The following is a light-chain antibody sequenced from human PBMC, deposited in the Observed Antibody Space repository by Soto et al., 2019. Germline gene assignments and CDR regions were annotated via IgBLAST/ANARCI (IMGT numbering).Light chain of an antibody. CDR3: QQYNTRWT. J-gene: IGKJ1*01. CDR1: QSVGSN. CDR2: GES. Sequence: EIVMTQSPATLSLSPGERATLSCRARQSVGSNLAWYQQKPGQAPRLLIYGESTRAARIPDRFSDSGSGTEITLINSSLQSEDSAFYFSQQYNTRWTFGPGTKVEMK. V-gene: IGKV3-15*01.